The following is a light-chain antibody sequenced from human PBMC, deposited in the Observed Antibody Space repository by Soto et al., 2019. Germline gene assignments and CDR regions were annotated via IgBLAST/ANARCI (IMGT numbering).Light chain of an antibody. CDR1: RSYVGGYNY. Sequence: SAPTQPASLSGAPGQAITLSCTGNRSYVGGYNYVSWYQHPPGKAPKLIIYEVSNRPSGVSNRFSASKSGYTALLTISGLQTEDEADYYCSSYTSSVSYVFGTGTKVTVL. V-gene: IGLV2-14*01. CDR3: SSYTSSVSYV. J-gene: IGLJ1*01. CDR2: EVS.